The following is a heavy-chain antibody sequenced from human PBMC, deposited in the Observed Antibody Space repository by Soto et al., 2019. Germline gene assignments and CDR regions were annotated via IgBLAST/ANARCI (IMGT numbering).Heavy chain of an antibody. CDR1: GYGFASCY. CDR2: MNPNSGNT. D-gene: IGHD6-6*01. Sequence: GVSVEVCSKAPGYGFASCYRRSVRHATGQGLEWMGWMNPNSGNTGYAQKFQGRVTMTRNTSISTAYMELSSLRSEDTAVYYCARKPRKGYSSSRTLFGYNWFDPWGQGTLVTVSS. J-gene: IGHJ5*02. CDR3: ARKPRKGYSSSRTLFGYNWFDP. V-gene: IGHV1-8*01.